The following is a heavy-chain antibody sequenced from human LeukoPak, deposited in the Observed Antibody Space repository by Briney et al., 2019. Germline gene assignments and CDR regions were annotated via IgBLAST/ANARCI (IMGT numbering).Heavy chain of an antibody. J-gene: IGHJ4*02. CDR2: IHYRLPT. V-gene: IGHV4-39*01. Sequence: SETLSLTCDVSGVSISGTNYYWGWIRQPPGMGLEWIGSIHYRLPTFYNPLLKSRVTISVDTSKNQISLRLRSVTAADTAVYYCARHEEEDGYNAKTPNYWGQGTLVTVSS. CDR1: GVSISGTNYY. D-gene: IGHD5-24*01. CDR3: ARHEEEDGYNAKTPNY.